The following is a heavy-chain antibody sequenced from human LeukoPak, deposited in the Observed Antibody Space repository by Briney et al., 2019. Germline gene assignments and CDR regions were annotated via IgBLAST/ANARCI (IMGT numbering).Heavy chain of an antibody. Sequence: GGSLRLSCAESGFTFSSYGMHWIRQAPGKGLEWVAFIWFDGRNKYYEDSVKGRFTISRDNSKNTLYLQMNSLSADDTAVYYCVAAYYLDYWGQGTLVTVSS. CDR2: IWFDGRNK. V-gene: IGHV3-30*02. D-gene: IGHD6-13*01. CDR3: VAAYYLDY. CDR1: GFTFSSYG. J-gene: IGHJ4*02.